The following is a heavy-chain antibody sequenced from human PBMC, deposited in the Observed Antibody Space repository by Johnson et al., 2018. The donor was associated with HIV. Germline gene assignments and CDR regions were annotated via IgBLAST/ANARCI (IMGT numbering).Heavy chain of an antibody. CDR2: IRYDGSNK. CDR3: ARGGYGEVFDI. J-gene: IGHJ3*02. D-gene: IGHD4-17*01. V-gene: IGHV3-30*02. Sequence: QVQLVESGGGVVQPGGSLRLSCAASGLTLSRCDMHWVRQAPGKGLEWVAFIRYDGSNKYYADSVKGRFTISRDNSKNTLYLQMNSLISEDTAVYFCARGGYGEVFDIWGQGTMVTVSS. CDR1: GLTLSRCD.